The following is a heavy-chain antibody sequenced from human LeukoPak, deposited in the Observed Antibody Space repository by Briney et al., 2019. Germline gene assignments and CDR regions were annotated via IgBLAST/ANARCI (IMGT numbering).Heavy chain of an antibody. Sequence: SETLPLTCTVSGGSISSSSYYWGWIRQPPGKGLEWIGSIYYSGSTYYNPSLKSRVTISVDTSKNQFSLKLSSVTAADTAVYCCARYPRGAAAGNFDYWGQGTLVTVSS. CDR2: IYYSGST. CDR3: ARYPRGAAAGNFDY. J-gene: IGHJ4*02. CDR1: GGSISSSSYY. V-gene: IGHV4-39*01. D-gene: IGHD6-13*01.